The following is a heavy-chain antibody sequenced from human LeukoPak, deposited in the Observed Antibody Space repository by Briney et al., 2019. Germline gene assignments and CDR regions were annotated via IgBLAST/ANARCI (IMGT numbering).Heavy chain of an antibody. V-gene: IGHV3-53*01. CDR3: ARDYYDSSGYNHYY. J-gene: IGHJ4*02. Sequence: GGSLRLSCAASGFTVSSNYMSWVSQAPGKGLEWVSVIYSGGSTYYADSVKSRFTISRDNSKNTLYLQMNSLRAEDTALYYCARDYYDSSGYNHYYWGQGTLVTVSS. CDR1: GFTVSSNY. D-gene: IGHD3-22*01. CDR2: IYSGGST.